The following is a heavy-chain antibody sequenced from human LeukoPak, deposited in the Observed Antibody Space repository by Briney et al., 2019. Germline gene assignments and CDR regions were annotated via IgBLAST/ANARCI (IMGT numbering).Heavy chain of an antibody. CDR3: VRENKYDYKNFDY. J-gene: IGHJ4*02. CDR2: INPAGVVT. Sequence: ASVKVSCKASGFSFSSHWMHWARQAPGQGLEWLGLINPAGVVTAYAQKFQGRLTVTSDTSAGIIYMELRTLRFEDTAVYYCVRENKYDYKNFDYWGQGTLVTVSS. V-gene: IGHV1-46*01. D-gene: IGHD3-16*01. CDR1: GFSFSSHW.